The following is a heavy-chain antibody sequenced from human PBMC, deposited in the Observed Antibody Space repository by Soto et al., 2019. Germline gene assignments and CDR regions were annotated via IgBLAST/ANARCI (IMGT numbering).Heavy chain of an antibody. J-gene: IGHJ4*02. V-gene: IGHV3-9*01. D-gene: IGHD6-13*01. CDR2: ITWNSGYI. Sequence: GGSLRLSCAASGFTFDDYAMHWVRQAPGKGLEWVSYITWNSGYIGYADSVKGRFTISRDNANNSLYLQMNSLKPEDTAFYYCAKALYGSRLSPHYYWGQGTLVTVS. CDR3: AKALYGSRLSPHYY. CDR1: GFTFDDYA.